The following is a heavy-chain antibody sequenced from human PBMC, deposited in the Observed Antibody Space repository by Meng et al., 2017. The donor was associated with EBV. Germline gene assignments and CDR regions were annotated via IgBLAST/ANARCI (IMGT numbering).Heavy chain of an antibody. Sequence: QGQQGQSGAEVKKPGASVKVSCKASGYTFTGYYMHWVRQAPGQGLEWMGRINPNSGGTNYAQKFQGRVTMTRDTSISTAYMELSRLRSDDTAVYYCARVGIAVAGTGDYWGQGTLVTVSS. V-gene: IGHV1-2*06. D-gene: IGHD6-19*01. J-gene: IGHJ4*02. CDR1: GYTFTGYY. CDR2: INPNSGGT. CDR3: ARVGIAVAGTGDY.